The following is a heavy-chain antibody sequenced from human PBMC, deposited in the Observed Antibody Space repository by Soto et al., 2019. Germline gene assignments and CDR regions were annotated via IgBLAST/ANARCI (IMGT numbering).Heavy chain of an antibody. CDR1: GYSFTSYY. D-gene: IGHD3-22*01. CDR3: SRFADPTRLVYHLSGYPYYFDV. CDR2: INPGDSDT. J-gene: IGHJ4*03. V-gene: IGHV5-51*01. Sequence: PRESLKISCKGSGYSFTSYYIGWVRQIPGKGLEWMGIINPGDSDTRYSPSFQGQVPISADTSIYTAYLQWRRLKASDTAIYYCSRFADPTRLVYHLSGYPYYFDVWGQGTLVTVSS.